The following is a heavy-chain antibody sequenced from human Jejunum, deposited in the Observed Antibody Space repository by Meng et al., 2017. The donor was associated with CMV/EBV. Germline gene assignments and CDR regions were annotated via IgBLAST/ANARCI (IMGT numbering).Heavy chain of an antibody. CDR1: GCTFRRQA. CDR2: ISGRGAHT. D-gene: IGHD7-27*01. Sequence: GCTFRRQAMSWVSQAQGRGREWVSSISGRGAHTSYADSVKGWFTISRENSKNTLYLQMDRMRAEDAAVYYCAKHGGNWGSNFDYWGQGTLVTVSS. V-gene: IGHV3-23*01. J-gene: IGHJ4*02. CDR3: AKHGGNWGSNFDY.